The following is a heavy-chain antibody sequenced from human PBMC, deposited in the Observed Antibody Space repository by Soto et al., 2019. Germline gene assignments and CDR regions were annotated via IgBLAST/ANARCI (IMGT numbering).Heavy chain of an antibody. D-gene: IGHD3-10*01. CDR1: GFSLTTSGVG. V-gene: IGHV2-5*02. CDR2: IYWDDDK. Sequence: QITLKESGPTLVKPTQTLTLTCTFSGFSLTTSGVGVGWIRQPPGKALEWLALIYWDDDKRYSPSLKSRLTITKDTTKNQVVLTMTIMDPVDTATYYCAHRGTAFDYWGQGTLVTVSS. CDR3: AHRGTAFDY. J-gene: IGHJ4*02.